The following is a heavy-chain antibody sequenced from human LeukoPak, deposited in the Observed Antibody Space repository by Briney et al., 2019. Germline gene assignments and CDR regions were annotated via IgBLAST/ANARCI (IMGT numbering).Heavy chain of an antibody. D-gene: IGHD5-18*01. CDR2: IYNSGST. J-gene: IGHJ3*02. Sequence: PSQTLSLTCTVSGGSISTGNYYWSWIRQHPGKGLEWIGYIYNSGSTNYNPSLKSRVTISVDTSKNQFSLKLSSVTAADTAVYYCARDHRYGPDMPDLDAFDIWGQGTMVTVSS. CDR1: GGSISTGNYY. CDR3: ARDHRYGPDMPDLDAFDI. V-gene: IGHV4-31*03.